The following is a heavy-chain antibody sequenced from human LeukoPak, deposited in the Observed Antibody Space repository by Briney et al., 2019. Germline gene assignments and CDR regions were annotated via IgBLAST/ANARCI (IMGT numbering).Heavy chain of an antibody. V-gene: IGHV4-59*01. CDR3: AMVQSGPDYVWGSYRPWDAFDI. Sequence: SETLSLTYTVSGGSISSYYWSWIRQPPGKGLEWIGYIYYSGSTNYNPSLKSRVTISVDTSKNQFSLKLSSVTAADTAVFYCAMVQSGPDYVWGSYRPWDAFDIWGQGTMVTVSS. CDR2: IYYSGST. J-gene: IGHJ3*02. D-gene: IGHD3-16*02. CDR1: GGSISSYY.